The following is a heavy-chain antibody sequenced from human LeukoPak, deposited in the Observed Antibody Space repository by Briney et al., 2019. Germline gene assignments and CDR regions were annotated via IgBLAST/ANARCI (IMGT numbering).Heavy chain of an antibody. V-gene: IGHV3-23*01. D-gene: IGHD3-16*01. CDR1: GFTFSSYA. CDR3: ARDGGTDTHDWYFDL. CDR2: ISATGGST. Sequence: GGSLRLSCAASGFTFSSYAMSWIRQAPGKGLEWVSAISATGGSTYYADSVKGRFTISRDNSKNTLSLQMNNLRADDTAVYYCARDGGTDTHDWYFDLWGRGTQVTVSS. J-gene: IGHJ2*01.